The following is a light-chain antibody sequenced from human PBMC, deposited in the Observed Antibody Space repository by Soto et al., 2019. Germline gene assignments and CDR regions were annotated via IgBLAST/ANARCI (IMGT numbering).Light chain of an antibody. Sequence: DIQMTQSPSYVSASVGDRVTITCRASQGIGRWLAWYQQSPGKAPKLLIYDASSLESGVPSRFSGSGSGTEFNLTISSLQPEDFATYFCQQADSFPITFAQGTRLEIK. CDR2: DAS. CDR1: QGIGRW. J-gene: IGKJ5*01. V-gene: IGKV1D-12*01. CDR3: QQADSFPIT.